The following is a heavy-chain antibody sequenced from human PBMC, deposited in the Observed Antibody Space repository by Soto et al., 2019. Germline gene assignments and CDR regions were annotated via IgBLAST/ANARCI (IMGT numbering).Heavy chain of an antibody. CDR3: ARDSYYSSGWSYPFDY. V-gene: IGHV3-21*01. Sequence: GGSLRLSCAASGFTFSSYSMNWVRQAPGKGLEWVSSISSSSSYIYYADSVKGRFTISRDNAKNSLYLQMNSLRAEDTAVYYCARDSYYSSGWSYPFDYWGQGTLVTVSS. D-gene: IGHD6-19*01. CDR1: GFTFSSYS. CDR2: ISSSSSYI. J-gene: IGHJ4*02.